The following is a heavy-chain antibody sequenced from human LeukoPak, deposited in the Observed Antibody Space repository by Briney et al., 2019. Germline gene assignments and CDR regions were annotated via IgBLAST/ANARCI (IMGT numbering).Heavy chain of an antibody. Sequence: GRSLRLSCAASGFTVSSNYMSWVRQAPGKGLEWVSVIYGGGSTYYADSVKGRFTISRDTSKNTLYLQMNSLRAEDTAVYYCASWPGGWYGEDSWGQGTLVTVSS. CDR2: IYGGGST. V-gene: IGHV3-53*01. D-gene: IGHD6-19*01. CDR3: ASWPGGWYGEDS. CDR1: GFTVSSNY. J-gene: IGHJ4*02.